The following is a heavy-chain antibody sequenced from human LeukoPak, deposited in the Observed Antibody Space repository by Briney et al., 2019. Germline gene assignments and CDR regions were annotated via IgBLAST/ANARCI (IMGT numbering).Heavy chain of an antibody. D-gene: IGHD3-16*01. CDR3: ARDPRTWGSYGFDY. CDR2: MNPNSGNT. J-gene: IGHJ4*02. V-gene: IGHV1-8*01. Sequence: GASVKVSCKASGYTFTSYDINWVRQATGQGLEWMGWMNPNSGNTGYAQKFQGRVTMTRDTSTSTVYMELSSLRSEDTAVYYCARDPRTWGSYGFDYWGQGTLVTVSS. CDR1: GYTFTSYD.